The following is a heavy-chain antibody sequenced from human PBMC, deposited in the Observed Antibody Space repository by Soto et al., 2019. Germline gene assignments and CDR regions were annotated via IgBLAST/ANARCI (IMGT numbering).Heavy chain of an antibody. V-gene: IGHV4-31*03. Sequence: QVQLQESDAGLVKASQTLSLTCTVSGGSVSSGAYYWPWIRQRPGKGLEWIGYIYYSGSTYYSPALKSRLSISLDTSKNQFSLRLSSVTAADTAMYYCARARLRAVYAFDIWGQGTMVTVSS. D-gene: IGHD5-12*01. J-gene: IGHJ3*02. CDR1: GGSVSSGAYY. CDR3: ARARLRAVYAFDI. CDR2: IYYSGST.